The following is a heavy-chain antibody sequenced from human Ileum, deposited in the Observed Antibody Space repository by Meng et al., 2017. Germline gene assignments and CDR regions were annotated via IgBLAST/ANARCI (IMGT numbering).Heavy chain of an antibody. J-gene: IGHJ4*02. V-gene: IGHV1-46*01. D-gene: IGHD3-16*01. CDR2: INPSGDIT. Sequence: ASVKVSCKASGYSFTSYYVHWVRQAPGQGLEWMGVINPSGDITRYAQRFQGRVTMTRDTSTSTVYMELSSLRSEDTAVYYCTTEVHDYDYYFDYWGQGTRVTGSS. CDR1: GYSFTSYY. CDR3: TTEVHDYDYYFDY.